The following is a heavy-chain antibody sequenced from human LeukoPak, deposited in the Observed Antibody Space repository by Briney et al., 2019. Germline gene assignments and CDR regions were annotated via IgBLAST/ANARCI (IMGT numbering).Heavy chain of an antibody. Sequence: PGRSLRLSCAASGFTFSSYGMHWVRQAPGKGLEWVAVISYDGSNKYYADSVKGRFTISRDNSKNTLYLQMNSLRAEDTAVYYCARHKSHDSSGDWIDPWGQGTLVTVSS. CDR2: ISYDGSNK. CDR3: ARHKSHDSSGDWIDP. D-gene: IGHD3-22*01. CDR1: GFTFSSYG. V-gene: IGHV3-30*03. J-gene: IGHJ5*02.